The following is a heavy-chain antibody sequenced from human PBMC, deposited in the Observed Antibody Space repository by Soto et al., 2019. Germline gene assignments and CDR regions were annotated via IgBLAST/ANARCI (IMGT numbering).Heavy chain of an antibody. J-gene: IGHJ3*01. V-gene: IGHV3-30*18. CDR1: RFSFGTYG. D-gene: IGHD5-18*01. CDR2: ISYDGREK. Sequence: PGGSLRLSCVASRFSFGTYGMHWVRQPPGKGLEWVAVISYDGREKYYADSVKGRFTISRDNSKNTLYLQMDSLSTEDTAVYFCAKDRRYNYDTESFDLWGQGTMVTVSS. CDR3: AKDRRYNYDTESFDL.